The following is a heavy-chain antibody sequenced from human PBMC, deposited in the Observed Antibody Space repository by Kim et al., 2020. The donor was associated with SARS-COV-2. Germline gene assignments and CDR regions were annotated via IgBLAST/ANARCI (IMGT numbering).Heavy chain of an antibody. CDR2: NK. D-gene: IGHD6-19*01. Sequence: NKYYADSVKGRFTISRDNSKNTLYLQMNSLRAEDTAVYYCARAVAGFFDYWGQGTLVTVSS. V-gene: IGHV3-33*01. J-gene: IGHJ4*02. CDR3: ARAVAGFFDY.